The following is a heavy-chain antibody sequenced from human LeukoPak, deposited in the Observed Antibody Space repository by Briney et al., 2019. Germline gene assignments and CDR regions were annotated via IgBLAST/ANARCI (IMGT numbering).Heavy chain of an antibody. J-gene: IGHJ4*02. D-gene: IGHD3-9*01. CDR2: ISAYNGNT. CDR1: GYTFTSYG. Sequence: ASVKVSCKASGYTFTSYGISWVRQAPGQGLEWMGWISAYNGNTNYAQKLQGRVTMTTDTSTSTAYMELRSLRSDDTAVYYCASGILTGYPPWDYDYWGQGTLVTVSS. CDR3: ASGILTGYPPWDYDY. V-gene: IGHV1-18*01.